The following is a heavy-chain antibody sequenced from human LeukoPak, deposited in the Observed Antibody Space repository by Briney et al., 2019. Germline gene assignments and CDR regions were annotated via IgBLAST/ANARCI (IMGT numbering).Heavy chain of an antibody. Sequence: PSETLSLTCSMSGGSISPYCWSWIRQSPGKGLEWIGNIYDSGNTNYNPSLKSRVTISVDKSKNQFSLKLSSVTAADTAVYYCTREKYFYDINGSFDYWGPGTLVTVSS. CDR2: IYDSGNT. CDR1: GGSISPYC. V-gene: IGHV4-59*01. CDR3: TREKYFYDINGSFDY. J-gene: IGHJ4*02. D-gene: IGHD3-22*01.